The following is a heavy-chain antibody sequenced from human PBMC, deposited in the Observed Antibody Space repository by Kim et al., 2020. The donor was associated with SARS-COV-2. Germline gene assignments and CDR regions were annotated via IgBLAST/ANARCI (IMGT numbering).Heavy chain of an antibody. Sequence: GGSLRLSCAASGFTFSGSAMHWVRQASGKGLEWVGRIRSKANSYATAYAASVKGRFTISRDDSKNTAYLQMNSLKTEDTAVYYCTTGRNADFIAAEWDAFDNWGQGTMVTVSS. CDR1: GFTFSGSA. CDR3: TTGRNADFIAAEWDAFDN. V-gene: IGHV3-73*01. J-gene: IGHJ3*02. CDR2: IRSKANSYAT. D-gene: IGHD6-13*01.